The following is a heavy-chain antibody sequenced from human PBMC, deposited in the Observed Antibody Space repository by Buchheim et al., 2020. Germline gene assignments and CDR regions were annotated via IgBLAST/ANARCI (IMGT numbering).Heavy chain of an antibody. Sequence: QVQLQQWGAGLLKPSETLSLTCAVYGGSFSGYYWSWTRQPPGKGLEWPGEINHRGSTNYNPSLKRRVTISVDTSKNQFSLRLSSVTAADTAVYYCARGERRGGYSYRYYYGMDAWGQGTT. CDR3: ARGERRGGYSYRYYYGMDA. D-gene: IGHD5-18*01. CDR1: GGSFSGYY. V-gene: IGHV4-34*01. J-gene: IGHJ6*02. CDR2: INHRGST.